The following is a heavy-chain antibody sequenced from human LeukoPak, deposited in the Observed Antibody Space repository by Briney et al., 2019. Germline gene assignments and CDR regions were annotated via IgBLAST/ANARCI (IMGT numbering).Heavy chain of an antibody. V-gene: IGHV4-59*01. CDR1: GGSISSYY. D-gene: IGHD6-6*01. CDR2: IYYSGST. J-gene: IGHJ4*02. CDR3: ARGGSSSSPYYLDY. Sequence: PSETLSLTCTVSGGSISSYYWSWIRQPPGKGLEWIGYIYYSGSTNYNPSLKSRVTISEDTSKNQFSLKLSSVTAADTAVYYCARGGSSSSPYYLDYWGQGTLVTVSS.